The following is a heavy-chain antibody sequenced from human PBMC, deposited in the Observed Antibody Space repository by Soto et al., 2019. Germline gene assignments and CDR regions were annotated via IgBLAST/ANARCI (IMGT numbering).Heavy chain of an antibody. CDR1: GFTISGKKY. D-gene: IGHD1-1*01. CDR3: ATWHEREHAYDV. J-gene: IGHJ3*01. CDR2: LYDLDGS. Sequence: DVQLVESGGGLIQPGESLRLSCAASGFTISGKKYVAWVRQAPGKGLEWVSALYDLDGSFYAASVKGRFTPSSDSSKTTVYLRMNDLRPDDTAVYYCATWHEREHAYDVWGQGTTVTVSS. V-gene: IGHV3-53*01.